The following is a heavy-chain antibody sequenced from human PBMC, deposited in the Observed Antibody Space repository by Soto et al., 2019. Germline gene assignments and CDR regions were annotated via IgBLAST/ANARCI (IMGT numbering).Heavy chain of an antibody. CDR2: INWNGCST. CDR1: GFTFDAYG. V-gene: IGHV3-20*04. Sequence: GGSLRLSCAASGFTFDAYGMSWVRQAPGTGLEWVSGINWNGCSTGYADSVKGRFTISRDNAKNSLYLQMNSLRAEDTALYYCARDRVVVTAIPEYAFDIWGQGTMVTVSS. CDR3: ARDRVVVTAIPEYAFDI. J-gene: IGHJ3*02. D-gene: IGHD2-21*02.